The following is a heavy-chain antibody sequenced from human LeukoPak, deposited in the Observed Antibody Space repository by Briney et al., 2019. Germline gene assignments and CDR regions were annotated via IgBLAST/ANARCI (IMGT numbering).Heavy chain of an antibody. CDR1: GGSISSGGYY. Sequence: SETLSLTCTVSGGSISSGGYYWSWIRQPPGKGLEWIGYIYHSGSTYYNPSLKSRVTISVDRSKNQSSLKLSSVTAADTAVYYCARDNHGSDYWGQGTLVTVSS. CDR3: ARDNHGSDY. CDR2: IYHSGST. J-gene: IGHJ4*02. V-gene: IGHV4-30-2*01. D-gene: IGHD6-13*01.